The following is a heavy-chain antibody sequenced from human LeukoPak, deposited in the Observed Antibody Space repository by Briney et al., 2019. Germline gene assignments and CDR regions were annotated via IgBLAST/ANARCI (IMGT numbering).Heavy chain of an antibody. V-gene: IGHV4-39*07. J-gene: IGHJ4*02. CDR3: SREGYSYGYQPLRFDY. D-gene: IGHD5-18*01. Sequence: PSETLSLTCSVSGGSISLSYYYWGWIRQPPGKALEWIGSVYYSGTTSYNPSLKSRVTISVDTSKNQFSLKLSSVTAADTAVYYCSREGYSYGYQPLRFDYWGQGTLVTVSS. CDR1: GGSISLSYYY. CDR2: VYYSGTT.